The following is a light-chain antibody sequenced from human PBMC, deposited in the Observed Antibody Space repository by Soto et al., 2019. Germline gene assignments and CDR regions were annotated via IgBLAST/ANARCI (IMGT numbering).Light chain of an antibody. CDR1: SSDVGGYNY. CDR2: EVS. J-gene: IGLJ3*02. V-gene: IGLV2-8*01. CDR3: SSYAGSHKRWV. Sequence: QSALTQPPSASGSPGQSVTISCTGTSSDVGGYNYVSWYQQHPGKAPKLMIYEVSKRPSGVPDRFSGSKSGNTASLTVSGLQAEDEADYYCSSYAGSHKRWVFGGGTKVTVL.